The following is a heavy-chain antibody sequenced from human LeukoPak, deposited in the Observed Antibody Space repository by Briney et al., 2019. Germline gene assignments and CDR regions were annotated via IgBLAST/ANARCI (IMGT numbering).Heavy chain of an antibody. V-gene: IGHV4-4*02. CDR3: ARVLSDRFAIFGVVIDTFDI. D-gene: IGHD3-3*01. CDR2: VNLQGST. J-gene: IGHJ3*02. Sequence: PSETLSLTCAVSGGSITSTNYWPWVRQPPGKGLEWIGEVNLQGSTNYNPSLMGRVAISVGMSANHISLQLTSVTAADTAVYYCARVLSDRFAIFGVVIDTFDIWGEGTMVTVSS. CDR1: GGSITSTNY.